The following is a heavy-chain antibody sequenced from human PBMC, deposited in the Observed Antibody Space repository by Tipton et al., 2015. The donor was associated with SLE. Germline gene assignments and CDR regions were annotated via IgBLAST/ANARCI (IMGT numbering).Heavy chain of an antibody. V-gene: IGHV3-66*02. D-gene: IGHD3-9*01. J-gene: IGHJ4*02. CDR3: ARDLILTGYYGFDY. CDR1: GFTVSSNY. Sequence: GSLRLSCVASGFTVSSNYMSWVRQAPGKGLDWVSVLYSGGSTYYADSVKGRFTISRDSTKNTLYLQMNSLRAEDTAVYYCARDLILTGYYGFDYWGQGTLVSVSS. CDR2: LYSGGST.